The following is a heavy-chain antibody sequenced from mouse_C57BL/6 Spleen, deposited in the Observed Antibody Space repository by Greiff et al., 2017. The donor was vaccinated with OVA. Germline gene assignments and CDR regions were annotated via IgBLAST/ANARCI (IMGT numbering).Heavy chain of an antibody. J-gene: IGHJ2*01. CDR1: GYTFTSYW. D-gene: IGHD1-1*01. CDR2: IDPSDSYT. V-gene: IGHV1-50*01. Sequence: QVQLKQPGAELVKPGASVKLSCKASGYTFTSYWMQWVHQRPGQGLEWIGEIDPSDSYTTYTHKFKGKATLTVDTSSSTAYMQLSSLTSEDSAVYYCAHFTTVVATGDYWGQGTTLTVSS. CDR3: AHFTTVVATGDY.